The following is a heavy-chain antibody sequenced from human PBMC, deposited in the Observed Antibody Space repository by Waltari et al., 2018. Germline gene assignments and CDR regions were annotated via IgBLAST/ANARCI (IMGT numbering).Heavy chain of an antibody. Sequence: EVQLVESGGGLVQPGGSLRLSCASSGFRFRNSAMSWVRQAPGKGLEWVSAISGSGGNTYYADSVKGRFTISRDNSKNTLYLQMNILRAEDTAVYYCAKDRLGWYGGRWFDPWGQGTLVTVSS. V-gene: IGHV3-23*04. CDR1: GFRFRNSA. CDR3: AKDRLGWYGGRWFDP. CDR2: ISGSGGNT. D-gene: IGHD6-19*01. J-gene: IGHJ5*02.